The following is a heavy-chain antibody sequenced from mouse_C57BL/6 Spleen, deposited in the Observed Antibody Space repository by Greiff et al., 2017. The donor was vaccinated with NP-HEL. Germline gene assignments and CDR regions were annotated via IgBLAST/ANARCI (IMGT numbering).Heavy chain of an antibody. CDR1: GFTFSDYG. V-gene: IGHV5-17*01. D-gene: IGHD1-1*01. CDR3: ARDGHYYGSSPFDY. CDR2: ISSGSSTI. Sequence: EVMLVESGGGLVKPGGSLKLSCAASGFTFSDYGMHWVRQAPEKGLEWVAYISSGSSTIYYADTVKGRFTISRDNAKNTLFLQMTRLRSEDTAMYYCARDGHYYGSSPFDYWGQGTTLTVSS. J-gene: IGHJ2*01.